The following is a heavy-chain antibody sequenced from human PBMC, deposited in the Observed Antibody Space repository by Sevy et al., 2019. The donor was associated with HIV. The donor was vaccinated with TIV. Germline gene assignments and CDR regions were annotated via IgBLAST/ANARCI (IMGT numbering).Heavy chain of an antibody. D-gene: IGHD3-10*01. CDR3: ARDALGARGVILYYYYYGMDV. CDR1: GYTFTGYY. V-gene: IGHV1-2*02. Sequence: ASVKVSCKASGYTFTGYYMHWVRQAPGQGLEWMGWINPNSGGTNYAQKFQGRVTMTRDTSISTAYMELSRLRSDETAVYYCARDALGARGVILYYYYYGMDVWGQGTTVTVSS. J-gene: IGHJ6*02. CDR2: INPNSGGT.